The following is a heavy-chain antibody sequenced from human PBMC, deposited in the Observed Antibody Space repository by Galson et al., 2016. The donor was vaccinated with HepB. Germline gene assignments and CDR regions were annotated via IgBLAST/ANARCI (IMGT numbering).Heavy chain of an antibody. CDR2: IYWNDDK. J-gene: IGHJ5*02. D-gene: IGHD2-2*01. V-gene: IGHV2-5*01. CDR1: GFSLSTSGVG. Sequence: PALVTPTQTLTLTCTFSGFSLSTSGVGVGWIRQPPGKALEWLALIYWNDDKRYSPSLKSRLTITKDTSKNQVVLTMTNMDPVDTSTYYCEHRGIVVVPTEDDCFDPWGQGTLVTVSS. CDR3: EHRGIVVVPTEDDCFDP.